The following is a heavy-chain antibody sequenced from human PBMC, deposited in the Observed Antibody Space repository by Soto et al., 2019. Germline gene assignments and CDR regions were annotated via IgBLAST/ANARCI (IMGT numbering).Heavy chain of an antibody. V-gene: IGHV1-58*01. CDR1: GFTFTSSA. J-gene: IGHJ6*02. Sequence: SVKVSCKASGFTFTSSAVQWVRQARGQRLEWIGWIVVGSGNTNYAQKFQERVTITRDMSTSTAYMELSSLRSEDTAVYYCAAAVPGGIYEWLHFPIRYYYYGMDVWGQGTTVTVSS. CDR3: AAAVPGGIYEWLHFPIRYYYYGMDV. D-gene: IGHD5-12*01. CDR2: IVVGSGNT.